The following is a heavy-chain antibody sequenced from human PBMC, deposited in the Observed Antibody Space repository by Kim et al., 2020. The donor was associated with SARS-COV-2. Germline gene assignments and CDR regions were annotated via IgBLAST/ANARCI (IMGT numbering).Heavy chain of an antibody. D-gene: IGHD6-19*01. CDR1: GFTFDDYA. CDR3: AKAPIAVAGTHYFDY. J-gene: IGHJ4*02. V-gene: IGHV3-43*02. Sequence: GGSLRLSCAASGFTFDDYAMHWVRQAPGKGLEWVSLISGDGGSTYYADSVKGRFTISRDNSKNSLYLQMNSLRTEDTALYYCAKAPIAVAGTHYFDYWGQGTLVTVSS. CDR2: ISGDGGST.